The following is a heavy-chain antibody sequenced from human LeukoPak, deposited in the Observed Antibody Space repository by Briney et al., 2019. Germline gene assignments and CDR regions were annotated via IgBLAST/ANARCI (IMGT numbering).Heavy chain of an antibody. D-gene: IGHD3-10*01. V-gene: IGHV3-33*01. CDR3: ARGNFGSGSYPEF. CDR1: GFAFNTYA. Sequence: GLSLRLSYAACGFAFNTYAMHWVSQAPSQALEWVALIWHDGSHKFYSNSVRGQFTIYRDNSKNTVYLQMKNLRPEDTAVYYCARGNFGSGSYPEFWGRGTLVTVST. CDR2: IWHDGSHK. J-gene: IGHJ4*02.